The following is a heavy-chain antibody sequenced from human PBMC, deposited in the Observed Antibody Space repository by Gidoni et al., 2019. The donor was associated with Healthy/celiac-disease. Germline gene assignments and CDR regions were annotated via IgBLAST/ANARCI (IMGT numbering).Heavy chain of an antibody. Sequence: QITLKESGPTLVKPTQTLTLTCTFSGFSLSTSGVGVGWIRQPPGKALEWLALIYWDDDKRYSPSLKSRLTITKDTSKNQVVLTMTNMDPVDTATYYCAHERIMITFGGVIAKPFDYWGQGTLVTVSS. CDR2: IYWDDDK. V-gene: IGHV2-5*02. D-gene: IGHD3-16*02. CDR3: AHERIMITFGGVIAKPFDY. CDR1: GFSLSTSGVG. J-gene: IGHJ4*02.